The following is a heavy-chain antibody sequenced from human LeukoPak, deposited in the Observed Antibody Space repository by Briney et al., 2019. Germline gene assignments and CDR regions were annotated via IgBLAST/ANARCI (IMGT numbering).Heavy chain of an antibody. CDR2: INHSGST. CDR1: GGSFSGYY. V-gene: IGHV4-34*01. J-gene: IGHJ6*03. CDR3: ARDGPYYYMDV. D-gene: IGHD5-24*01. Sequence: SETLSLTCAVYGGSFSGYYWSWIRQPPGKGLEWIGEINHSGSTNYNPSLKSRVTISVDTSKNQFSLKLSSVTAADTAVYYCARDGPYYYMDVWGKGTTVTVSS.